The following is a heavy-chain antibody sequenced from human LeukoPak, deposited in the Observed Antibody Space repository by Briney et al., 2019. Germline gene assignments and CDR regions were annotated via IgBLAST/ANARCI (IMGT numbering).Heavy chain of an antibody. CDR2: IDQDGSEK. V-gene: IGHV3-7*01. CDR1: GLTFRSYW. D-gene: IGHD5-24*01. CDR3: ARERDGRFFDY. Sequence: GGSLRLSCAVSGLTFRSYWMSWVRQAPGKGLEWVANIDQDGSEKYFVDSVKGRVTISRDNAKNSLHLQMNTLRAEDTAVYYCARERDGRFFDYWGQGTLVTVSS. J-gene: IGHJ4*02.